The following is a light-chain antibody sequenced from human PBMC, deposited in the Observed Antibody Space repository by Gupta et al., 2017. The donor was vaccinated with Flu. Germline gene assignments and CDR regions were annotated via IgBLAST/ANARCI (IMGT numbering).Light chain of an antibody. CDR1: QSLLHRDGKPY. Sequence: IVITQTPLSLSFTPGQPSSISCKSSQSLLHRDGKPYLYWYLQKRGRPPQLLIYEDSNRGYGVPDRFSGRGSGTDFTLKVSRVEAEDVGVYNCMQSIQHPYTFGQGTKLEIK. CDR3: MQSIQHPYT. V-gene: IGKV2D-29*01. J-gene: IGKJ2*01. CDR2: EDS.